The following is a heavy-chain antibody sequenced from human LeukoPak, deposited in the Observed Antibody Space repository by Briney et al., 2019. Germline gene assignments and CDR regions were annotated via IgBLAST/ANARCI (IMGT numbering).Heavy chain of an antibody. V-gene: IGHV1-2*02. J-gene: IGHJ4*02. D-gene: IGHD6-19*01. CDR3: ARRRSEEFDFDC. CDR1: GYTFTAYY. CDR2: INPNTGGT. Sequence: ASVKVSCKASGYTFTAYYIHWVRQAPGQGLEWIGWINPNTGGTNYAQKLQGRVTMTTDTSTSTAYMELRSLRSDDTAVYYCARRRSEEFDFDCWGQGTLVTVSS.